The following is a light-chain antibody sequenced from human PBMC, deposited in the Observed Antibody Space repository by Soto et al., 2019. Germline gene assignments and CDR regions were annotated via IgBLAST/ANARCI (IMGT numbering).Light chain of an antibody. V-gene: IGKV1-17*01. CDR2: AAS. Sequence: DIQMTPSPSSLSASVGDRVTITCRASQGIRDALGWYQQKPGKAPKRLIYAASSLQSGVPSRFSGSGSGTEFTLTISSLQPEHFATYYCLQHNSYPQTFGQGTKLEIK. J-gene: IGKJ1*01. CDR3: LQHNSYPQT. CDR1: QGIRDA.